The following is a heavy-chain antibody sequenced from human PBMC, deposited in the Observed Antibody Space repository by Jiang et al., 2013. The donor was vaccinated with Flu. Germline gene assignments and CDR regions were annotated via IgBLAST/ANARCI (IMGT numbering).Heavy chain of an antibody. V-gene: IGHV1-18*04. Sequence: GAEVKKPGASVKISCKASGYRFSSYGIAWVRQAPGQAPEWVGWISAYNGDRKSSQKIQGRVTMTTDTSTSTAYLELRSLTFDDTAVYYCARDPDGGLGHLDHWGQGTLVTVSS. J-gene: IGHJ4*02. CDR2: ISAYNGDR. CDR1: GYRFSSYG. CDR3: ARDPDGGLGHLDH. D-gene: IGHD3-16*01.